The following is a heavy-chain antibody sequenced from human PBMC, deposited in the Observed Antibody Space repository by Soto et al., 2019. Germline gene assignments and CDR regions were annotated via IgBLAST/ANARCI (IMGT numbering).Heavy chain of an antibody. J-gene: IGHJ6*02. V-gene: IGHV1-8*01. Sequence: ASVKVSCKASGYTFTSYDINWARQATGQGLEWMGWMNPNSGNTGYAQKFQGRVTMTRNTSISTAYMELSSLRSEDTAVYYCARGHLDSSSWYWDYYYGMDVWGQGTTVTV. CDR1: GYTFTSYD. D-gene: IGHD6-13*01. CDR3: ARGHLDSSSWYWDYYYGMDV. CDR2: MNPNSGNT.